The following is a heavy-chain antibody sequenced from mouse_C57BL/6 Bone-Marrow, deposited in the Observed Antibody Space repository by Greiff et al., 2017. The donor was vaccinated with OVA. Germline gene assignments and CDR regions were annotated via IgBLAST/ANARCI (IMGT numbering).Heavy chain of an antibody. CDR1: GFTFSSYT. CDR2: ISGGGGNT. V-gene: IGHV5-9*01. CDR3: ARDYDYDNY. D-gene: IGHD2-4*01. Sequence: EVKVVESGGGLVKPGGSLKLSCAASGFTFSSYTMSWVRQTPEKRLEWVATISGGGGNTYYPDSVKGRFTISRDNAKNTLYLQMSSLRSEDTALYYCARDYDYDNYWGQGTTLTVSS. J-gene: IGHJ2*01.